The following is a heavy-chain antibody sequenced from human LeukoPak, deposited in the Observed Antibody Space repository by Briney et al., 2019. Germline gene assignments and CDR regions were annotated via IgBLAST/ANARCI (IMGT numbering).Heavy chain of an antibody. Sequence: PGRSLRLSCAASGFTFSSYGMHWVRQAPGKGLEWVAVIWYDGSNKYYADSVKGRFTISRDNSKNTLYLQMNSLRAEDTAVYYCARDLSPTLRGSGSYYYYYYGMDVWGQGTTVTVSS. D-gene: IGHD3-10*01. J-gene: IGHJ6*02. V-gene: IGHV3-33*01. CDR1: GFTFSSYG. CDR3: ARDLSPTLRGSGSYYYYYYGMDV. CDR2: IWYDGSNK.